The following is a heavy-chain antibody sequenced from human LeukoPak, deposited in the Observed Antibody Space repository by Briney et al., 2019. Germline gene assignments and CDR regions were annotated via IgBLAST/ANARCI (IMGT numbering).Heavy chain of an antibody. D-gene: IGHD3-16*02. J-gene: IGHJ4*02. Sequence: PGGSLRLSCAASGFTFSSYSMNWVRQAPGKGLEWVSYISSSSSTIYYADSVKGRFTISRDNAKNSLYLQMNSLRAEDTAVYYCARAHYDYVWGSYRKDFDYWGQGTLVTVSS. CDR3: ARAHYDYVWGSYRKDFDY. CDR2: ISSSSSTI. CDR1: GFTFSSYS. V-gene: IGHV3-48*01.